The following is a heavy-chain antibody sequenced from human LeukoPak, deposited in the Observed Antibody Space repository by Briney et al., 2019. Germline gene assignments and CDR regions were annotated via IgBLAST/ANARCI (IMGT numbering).Heavy chain of an antibody. V-gene: IGHV3-30*18. CDR3: VKEQGSGYYRTADY. CDR1: GFTLSSCG. CDR2: ITYDGITT. D-gene: IGHD3-10*01. J-gene: IGHJ4*02. Sequence: GGSLRLSCVASGFTLSSCGMHWVRQALGKGLEWVAVITYDGITTYSDDSVKGRFTISRDTSKSTLHLQMNNLRPEDAAVYFCVKEQGSGYYRTADYWGQGTLVTVSS.